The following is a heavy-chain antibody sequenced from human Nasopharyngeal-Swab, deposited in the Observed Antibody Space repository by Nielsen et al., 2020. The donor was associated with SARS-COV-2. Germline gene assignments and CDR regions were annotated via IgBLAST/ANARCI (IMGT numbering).Heavy chain of an antibody. Sequence: ASVKVSCKVSGYTLTELSMHWVRQAPGKGLEWMGGFDPEDGETIYAQKFQGRVTVTEDTSTDTAYMELSSLRSEDTAVYYCATGAVVAATGWFDPWGQGTLVTVSS. V-gene: IGHV1-24*01. CDR1: GYTLTELS. D-gene: IGHD2-15*01. CDR3: ATGAVVAATGWFDP. J-gene: IGHJ5*02. CDR2: FDPEDGET.